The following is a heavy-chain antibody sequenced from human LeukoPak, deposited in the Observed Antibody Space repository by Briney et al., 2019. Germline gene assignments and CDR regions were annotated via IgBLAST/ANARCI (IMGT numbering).Heavy chain of an antibody. D-gene: IGHD3-22*01. V-gene: IGHV3-53*01. J-gene: IGHJ4*02. CDR3: ARDGYHSSGYYG. CDR2: IYSGDIT. Sequence: GGTLRLSCVGSGFTVYNNDMSWVRQAPGKGLEWVSAIYSGDITYYADSVEGRFTISRDKSKNTLYLQMNSLRAEDTAVYYCARDGYHSSGYYGWGQGTVVSVSS. CDR1: GFTVYNND.